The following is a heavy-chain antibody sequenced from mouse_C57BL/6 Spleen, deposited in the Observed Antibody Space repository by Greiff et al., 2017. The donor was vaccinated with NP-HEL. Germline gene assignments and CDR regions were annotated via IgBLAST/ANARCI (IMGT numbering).Heavy chain of an antibody. D-gene: IGHD1-1*01. Sequence: VQLQQSGPGLVQPSQSLSITCTVSGFSLTSYGVHWVRQSPGKGLEWLGVIWRGGSTDYNAAFMSRLSITKDNSKSQVFFKMNSLQADDTAIYYCAKNWGNGSSYWYFDVWGTGTTVTVSS. J-gene: IGHJ1*03. CDR3: AKNWGNGSSYWYFDV. CDR2: IWRGGST. V-gene: IGHV2-5*01. CDR1: GFSLTSYG.